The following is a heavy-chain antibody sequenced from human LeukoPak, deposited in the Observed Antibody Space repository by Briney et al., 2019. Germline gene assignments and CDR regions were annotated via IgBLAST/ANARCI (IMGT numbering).Heavy chain of an antibody. J-gene: IGHJ6*02. Sequence: GASLKVSCKTSGYSFSTFDINWVRQATGQGLEWMGWMNPNSGNTNYEQKFQGRLTMTRDTSISTAYMELSSLRSEDTAVYYCARGGILVQGVTTLYGMDVWGQGTTVTVSS. D-gene: IGHD3-10*01. V-gene: IGHV1-8*01. CDR2: MNPNSGNT. CDR1: GYSFSTFD. CDR3: ARGGILVQGVTTLYGMDV.